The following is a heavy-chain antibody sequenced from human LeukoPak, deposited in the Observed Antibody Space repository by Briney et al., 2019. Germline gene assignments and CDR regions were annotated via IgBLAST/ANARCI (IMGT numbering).Heavy chain of an antibody. V-gene: IGHV4-34*01. D-gene: IGHD1-26*01. Sequence: SETLSLTCAVYGGSFSGYYWSWIRQPPGKGLEWIGEINHSGSTNYNPSLKSRVSISVDTSKNQFSLKLSSVTAADTAVYYCARWGSPRYSGSYYPGLIAFDIWGQGTMVTVSS. J-gene: IGHJ3*02. CDR3: ARWGSPRYSGSYYPGLIAFDI. CDR1: GGSFSGYY. CDR2: INHSGST.